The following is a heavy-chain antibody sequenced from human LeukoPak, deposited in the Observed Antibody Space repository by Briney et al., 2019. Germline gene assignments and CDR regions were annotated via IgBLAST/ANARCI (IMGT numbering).Heavy chain of an antibody. CDR2: IQNDGSNE. Sequence: GGSLRLSCAASGFIFRSYGMHWVRQAPGKGLEWVAYIQNDGSNEQYADSVKGRFSISRDSSKNILYLQMNSLRAEDTAVYYCAKDRCSNGIGCYYYYMDVWGKGTTVTISS. CDR3: AKDRCSNGIGCYYYYMDV. V-gene: IGHV3-30*02. J-gene: IGHJ6*03. CDR1: GFIFRSYG. D-gene: IGHD2-8*01.